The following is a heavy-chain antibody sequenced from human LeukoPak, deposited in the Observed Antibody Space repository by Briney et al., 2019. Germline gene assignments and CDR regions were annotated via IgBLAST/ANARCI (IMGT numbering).Heavy chain of an antibody. CDR2: IYYSGST. D-gene: IGHD1-1*01. CDR3: ARSRGGVWNRNWFDP. CDR1: CGSISSSSYY. Sequence: PSETLSLTCSVSCGSISSSSYYWGWIRQPPGKGLEWIGSIYYSGSTYYNPSLKSRVTISVDTSKNQFSLKLSSVTAADTAVYYCARSRGGVWNRNWFDPWGQGTLVTVSS. V-gene: IGHV4-39*07. J-gene: IGHJ5*02.